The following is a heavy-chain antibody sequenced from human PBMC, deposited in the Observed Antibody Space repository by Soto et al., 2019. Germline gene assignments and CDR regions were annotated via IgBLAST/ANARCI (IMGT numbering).Heavy chain of an antibody. J-gene: IGHJ4*02. CDR1: GFTFSRYA. Sequence: GGSLRLSCAASGFTFSRYAMSWVRQAPGKGLEWVAAISGSGVNTYYADSVKGRFTISRDQSKNTLYLQMNSLRAEDTAIYSCAKDKGAGGGSCFDSWGQGTLVTVSS. V-gene: IGHV3-23*01. D-gene: IGHD2-15*01. CDR2: ISGSGVNT. CDR3: AKDKGAGGGSCFDS.